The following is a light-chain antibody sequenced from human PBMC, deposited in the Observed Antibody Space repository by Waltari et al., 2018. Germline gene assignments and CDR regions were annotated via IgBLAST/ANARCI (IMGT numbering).Light chain of an antibody. J-gene: IGKJ2*01. CDR1: PSLLHSNGYNY. CDR2: LGS. V-gene: IGKV2-28*01. CDR3: MQALQTQYT. Sequence: DIVMTQSPLSLPVTPGEPASISCRSSPSLLHSNGYNYLDWYLQKPGQSPQLLIYLGSNRASGVPDRFSGSGSGTDFTLKISRVEAEDVGVYYCMQALQTQYTFGQGTKLEIK.